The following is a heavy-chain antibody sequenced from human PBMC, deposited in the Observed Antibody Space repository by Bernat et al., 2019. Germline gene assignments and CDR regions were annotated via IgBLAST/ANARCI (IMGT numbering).Heavy chain of an antibody. J-gene: IGHJ6*02. D-gene: IGHD3-16*01. V-gene: IGHV3-30*18. CDR1: GFTFSSYG. CDR2: ISYDGSNK. Sequence: QVQLVESGGGVVQPGRSLRLSCAASGFTFSSYGMLWVRQAPGKGLEWVAVISYDGSNKYYADSVKGRFTISRDNSKNTLYLQMNSLRAEDTAVYYCAKDRYGGDPDPIYYYYGMDVWGQGTTVTVSS. CDR3: AKDRYGGDPDPIYYYYGMDV.